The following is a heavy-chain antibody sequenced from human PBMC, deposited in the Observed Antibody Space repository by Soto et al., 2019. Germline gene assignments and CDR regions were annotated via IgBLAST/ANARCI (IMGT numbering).Heavy chain of an antibody. CDR1: GDSVSSDSAA. CDR2: TYYRSEWYN. V-gene: IGHV6-1*01. Sequence: PSQTLSLTCAISGDSVSSDSAAWNWIRQSPSRGLEWLGRTYYRSEWYNDYAVSMKSQIVITPDTSKNQFSLQLNSVTPEDTAVYFCARDYYYGMDVWGQGTTVTVSS. J-gene: IGHJ6*02. CDR3: ARDYYYGMDV.